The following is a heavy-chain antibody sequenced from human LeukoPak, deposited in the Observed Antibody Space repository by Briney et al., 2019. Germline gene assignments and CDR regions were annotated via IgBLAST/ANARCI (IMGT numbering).Heavy chain of an antibody. Sequence: PSETLSLTCTVSGGSISSTAYYWAWNRQPPGNGLEWIGSIYSSVSTYYHPSLKSRVTISVDTSKNQSSLRLRSVTAADTALYYCAYSGSYGHLGYWGQGIPVTVSS. J-gene: IGHJ4*02. CDR3: AYSGSYGHLGY. V-gene: IGHV4-39*01. CDR1: GGSISSTAYY. CDR2: IYSSVST. D-gene: IGHD1-26*01.